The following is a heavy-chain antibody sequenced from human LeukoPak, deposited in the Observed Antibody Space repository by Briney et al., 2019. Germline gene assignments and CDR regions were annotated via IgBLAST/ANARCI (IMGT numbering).Heavy chain of an antibody. CDR3: ARDVGITMIVGATFDI. V-gene: IGHV4-39*07. Sequence: SETLSLTCTVSGGSISSSSYYWGWIRQPPGKGLEWIGSIYYSGSTHYNPSLKSRVTISVDTSKNQFSLKLSSVTAADTAVYYCARDVGITMIVGATFDIWGQGTMVTVSS. CDR2: IYYSGST. D-gene: IGHD3-22*01. J-gene: IGHJ3*02. CDR1: GGSISSSSYY.